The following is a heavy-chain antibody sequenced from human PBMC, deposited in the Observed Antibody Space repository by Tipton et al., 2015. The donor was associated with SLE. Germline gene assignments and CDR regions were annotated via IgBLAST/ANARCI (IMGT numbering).Heavy chain of an antibody. CDR1: GYSISGGYY. CDR3: ASVSSSSEGDYYYYMDV. CDR2: IYYSGST. V-gene: IGHV4-61*08. Sequence: TLSLTCTVSGYSISGGYYWGWIRQSPGKGLEWIGYIYYSGSTNYNPSLKSRVTISVDTSKNQFSLKLSSVTAADTAVYYCASVSSSSEGDYYYYMDVWGKGTTVTVSS. J-gene: IGHJ6*03. D-gene: IGHD6-6*01.